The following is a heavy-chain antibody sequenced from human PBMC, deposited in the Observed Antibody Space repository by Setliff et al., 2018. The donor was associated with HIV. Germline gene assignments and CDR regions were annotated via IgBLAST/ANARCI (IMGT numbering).Heavy chain of an antibody. Sequence: GGSLRLSCAASGFTVSSNYMNWVRQAPGKGLEWVSILYGTGGTYYADSVKGRFTISRDSSKSTLYLLMNGLRVEDTAVYYCAKDGISGGAYPPYYFDYWGHGTLVTVSS. V-gene: IGHV3-53*01. CDR3: AKDGISGGAYPPYYFDY. J-gene: IGHJ4*01. CDR1: GFTVSSNY. D-gene: IGHD2-15*01. CDR2: LYGTGGT.